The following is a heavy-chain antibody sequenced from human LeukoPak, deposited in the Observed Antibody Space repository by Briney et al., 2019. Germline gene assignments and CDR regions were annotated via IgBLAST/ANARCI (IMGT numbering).Heavy chain of an antibody. V-gene: IGHV4-59*01. CDR3: ARDLAAAGTVDI. D-gene: IGHD6-13*01. J-gene: IGHJ3*02. CDR2: IYYSGST. Sequence: SETLSLTCTVSGGSISSYYWSWIRQPPGKGLEWIGYIYYSGSTNYNPSLKSRVTLSVDTSKNQFSLKLSSVTAADTAVYYCARDLAAAGTVDIWGQGTMVTVSS. CDR1: GGSISSYY.